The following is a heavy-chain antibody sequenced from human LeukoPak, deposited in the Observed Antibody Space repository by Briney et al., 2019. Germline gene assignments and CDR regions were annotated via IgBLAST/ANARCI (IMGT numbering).Heavy chain of an antibody. J-gene: IGHJ5*02. D-gene: IGHD6-13*01. CDR3: ARDQELREQLVPNNWFDP. CDR1: GYTFTSYA. CDR2: INTNTGNP. Sequence: ASVKVSCKASGYTFTSYAMNWVRQAPGQGLEWMGWINTNTGNPTYAQGFTGRFVFSLDTSVSTAYLQISSLKAEDTAVYYCARDQELREQLVPNNWFDPWGQGTLVTVSS. V-gene: IGHV7-4-1*02.